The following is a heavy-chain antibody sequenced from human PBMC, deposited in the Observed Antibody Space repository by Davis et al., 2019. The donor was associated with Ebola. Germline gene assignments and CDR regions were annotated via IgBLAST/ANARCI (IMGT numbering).Heavy chain of an antibody. CDR3: GKVPGDHDYWISRGGMDV. CDR2: ISSSSRSP. D-gene: IGHD3/OR15-3a*01. V-gene: IGHV3-21*04. Sequence: GGSLRLSCAASGFTFTFNAYSMNWVRQAPGKGLEWVSYISSSSRSPYYADSVKGRFAISRDNAKNSVYLQMNSLRAEDTATYYCGKVPGDHDYWISRGGMDVWGQGTTVTVSS. J-gene: IGHJ6*02. CDR1: GFTFTFNAYS.